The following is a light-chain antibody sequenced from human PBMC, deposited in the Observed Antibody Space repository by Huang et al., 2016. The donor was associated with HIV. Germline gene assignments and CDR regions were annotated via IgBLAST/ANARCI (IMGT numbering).Light chain of an antibody. CDR3: QQYNNWPPWT. J-gene: IGKJ1*01. V-gene: IGKV3-15*01. CDR1: QSVSSN. Sequence: EIVMTQSPATLSVSPGERATLSCRASQSVSSNLAWYQQKPGQGPRRLIFGASTRATGIPSRFSGSGSGTEFTLTISSLQSEDFAVYYCQQYNNWPPWTFGQGTKVEIK. CDR2: GAS.